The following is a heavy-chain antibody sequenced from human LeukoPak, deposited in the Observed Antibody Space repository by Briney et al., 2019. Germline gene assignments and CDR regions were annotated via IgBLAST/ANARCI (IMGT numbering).Heavy chain of an antibody. J-gene: IGHJ4*02. CDR3: ARDFRLNWGVFDY. Sequence: GGSLRLSCAASGFTFSRYEMNWVRQAPGKGPEWVSYISSSGSTMYFADSVKGRFTISRDNAKNSLYLQMNSLRAEDTAVYYCARDFRLNWGVFDYWGQGTLVTVSS. V-gene: IGHV3-48*03. CDR2: ISSSGSTM. D-gene: IGHD3-10*01. CDR1: GFTFSRYE.